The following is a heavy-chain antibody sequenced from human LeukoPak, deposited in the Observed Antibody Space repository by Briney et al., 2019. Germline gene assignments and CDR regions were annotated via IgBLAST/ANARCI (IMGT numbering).Heavy chain of an antibody. J-gene: IGHJ4*02. CDR2: IWYDGSNQ. V-gene: IGHV3-33*07. D-gene: IGHD1-26*01. CDR1: GFSFSSYG. Sequence: GGSLRLSCAASGFSFSSYGIYWVRRAPGKGLEWVAVIWYDGSNQYYADSVKGRFTISRDNSGNTAYLQMNSLRVEDTAVYFCARWGAGATIDYWGQGTLVTVSS. CDR3: ARWGAGATIDY.